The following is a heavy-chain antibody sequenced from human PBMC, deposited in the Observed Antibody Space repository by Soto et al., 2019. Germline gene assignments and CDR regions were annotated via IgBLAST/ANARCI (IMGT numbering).Heavy chain of an antibody. D-gene: IGHD3-16*01. V-gene: IGHV2-5*02. CDR1: GFSLSTSGVG. CDR2: IYWDDDK. CDR3: AHSLYDYVWGTNWFDP. Sequence: QITLKESGPTLVKPTQTLTLTCTFSGFSLSTSGVGVGWIRQPPGKVLEWLALIYWDDDKRYSPSLKSRLTITKDISKTQVVLTMTNMDPVDTATYYCAHSLYDYVWGTNWFDPWGQGTLVTVSS. J-gene: IGHJ5*02.